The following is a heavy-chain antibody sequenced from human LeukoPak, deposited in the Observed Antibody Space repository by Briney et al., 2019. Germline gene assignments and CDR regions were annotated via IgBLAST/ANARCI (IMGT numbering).Heavy chain of an antibody. D-gene: IGHD6-13*01. CDR3: ARRLAAATFDY. CDR1: GGSISSYY. V-gene: IGHV4-59*08. J-gene: IGHJ4*02. Sequence: PSETLSLTCTVSGGSISSYYGSWIRQPPGKGLEGSGYIYYSGSTNYNPSLNSRVTISVDTSKNQFSLKLSSVTAADTAVYYCARRLAAATFDYWGQGTLVTVSS. CDR2: IYYSGST.